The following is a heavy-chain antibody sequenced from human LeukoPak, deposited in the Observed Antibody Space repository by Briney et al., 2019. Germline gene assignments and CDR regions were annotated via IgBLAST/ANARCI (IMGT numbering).Heavy chain of an antibody. Sequence: GGSLRLSCAASGFTFSSYSMNWVRQAPGKGLEWVSYISSSSSTIYYADSVKGRFTISRDNAKNSLYLQMNSLRAEDTAVYYCARGPRVWGSYSDYWGQGTLVTVSS. CDR3: ARGPRVWGSYSDY. CDR1: GFTFSSYS. CDR2: ISSSSSTI. J-gene: IGHJ4*02. D-gene: IGHD3-16*01. V-gene: IGHV3-48*01.